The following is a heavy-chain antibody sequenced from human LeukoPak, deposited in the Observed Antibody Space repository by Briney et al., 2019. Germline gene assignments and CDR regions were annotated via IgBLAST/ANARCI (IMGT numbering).Heavy chain of an antibody. CDR2: MNPNSGNT. CDR1: GYTFTSYD. D-gene: IGHD6-6*01. J-gene: IGHJ4*02. CDR3: ARGPQYSSSSARYSPSTAYYFDY. V-gene: IGHV1-8*01. Sequence: ASVKVSCKASGYTFTSYDINWVRQATGQGLEWMGWMNPNSGNTGYAQKFQGRGTMTRSTSISTAYMELSSLRSEDTAVYYCARGPQYSSSSARYSPSTAYYFDYWGQGTLVTVSS.